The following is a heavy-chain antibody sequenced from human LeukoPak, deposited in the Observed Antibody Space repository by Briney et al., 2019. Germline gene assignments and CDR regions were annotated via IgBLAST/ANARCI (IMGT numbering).Heavy chain of an antibody. D-gene: IGHD6-19*01. CDR2: INHSGST. V-gene: IGHV4-34*01. J-gene: IGHJ4*02. CDR3: ARGRGYSSGLIDY. CDR1: GGSFSGYY. Sequence: SETLSLTCAVYGGSFSGYYWSWIRQPPGKGLEWIGEINHSGSTNYNPSLKSRVTISVDTPKNQFSLKLSSVTAADTAVYYCARGRGYSSGLIDYWGQGTLVTVSS.